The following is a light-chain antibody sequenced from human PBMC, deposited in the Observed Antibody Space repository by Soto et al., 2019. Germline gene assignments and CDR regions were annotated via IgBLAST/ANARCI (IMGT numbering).Light chain of an antibody. V-gene: IGKV1-5*01. CDR3: QQYYSYPRT. J-gene: IGKJ1*01. Sequence: DIQMTQSPSSLSASVGDSVTITCRATQSVAKYVNWYQQKPGKAPNLLIYDASSLESGVPSRFSGSGSGTEFTLTISSLQPDDFATYYCQQYYSYPRTFGQGTKVDIK. CDR1: QSVAKY. CDR2: DAS.